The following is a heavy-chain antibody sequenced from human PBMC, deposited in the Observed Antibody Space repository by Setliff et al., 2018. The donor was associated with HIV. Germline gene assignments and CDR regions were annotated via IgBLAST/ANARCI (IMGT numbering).Heavy chain of an antibody. D-gene: IGHD1-1*01. J-gene: IGHJ4*02. CDR2: KYNGGNI. Sequence: SETLSLTCTVSGDSIDSATYYWNWIRQPPGKGLEWIGSKYNGGNIYYNPSLKSRVTISIDTSKNQFYLKLSSVTAADTAVYFCARLKTGPAPVDYWGQGTLVTVSS. CDR1: GDSIDSATYY. CDR3: ARLKTGPAPVDY. V-gene: IGHV4-39*01.